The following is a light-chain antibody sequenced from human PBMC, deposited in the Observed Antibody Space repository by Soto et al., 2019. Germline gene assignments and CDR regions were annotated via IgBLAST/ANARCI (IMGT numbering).Light chain of an antibody. J-gene: IGKJ4*01. CDR3: QHDNGYPIT. V-gene: IGKV1-5*03. Sequence: DIQMTQSPSTLSAFVGDRVTITCRASQSLSGWLAWYQQKPGKAPKLLIRKATSLESGVPSRYSGRGSGTEFTLTISSLQPDDSATYHCQHDNGYPITFGGGTKVEIK. CDR1: QSLSGW. CDR2: KAT.